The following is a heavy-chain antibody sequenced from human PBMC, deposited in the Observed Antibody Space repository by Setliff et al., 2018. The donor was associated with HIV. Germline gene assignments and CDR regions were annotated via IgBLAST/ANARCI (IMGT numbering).Heavy chain of an antibody. V-gene: IGHV1-18*01. CDR1: GYTFTSYG. CDR2: ISAYNGNT. Sequence: ASVKVSCKASGYTFTSYGFSWVRQAPGQGLEWMGWISAYNGNTNYAQKFQGRLTMTTDTSTSTSYLELRSLTSDDTAIYYCARAIYGGFDHWGQGSLVTVSS. D-gene: IGHD3-16*01. J-gene: IGHJ4*02. CDR3: ARAIYGGFDH.